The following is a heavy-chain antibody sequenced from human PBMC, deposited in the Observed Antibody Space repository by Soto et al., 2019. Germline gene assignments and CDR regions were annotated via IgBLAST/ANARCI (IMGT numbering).Heavy chain of an antibody. J-gene: IGHJ3*02. CDR3: ARDNGSGSYPSHAFDI. CDR1: GYTFTSYY. V-gene: IGHV1-46*03. D-gene: IGHD3-10*01. CDR2: INPSGGST. Sequence: ASVKVSCKASGYTFTSYYMHWVRQAPEQGLEWMGIINPSGGSTSYAQKFQGRVTMTRDTSTSTVYMELSSLRSEDTAVYYCARDNGSGSYPSHAFDIWGQGTMVTVSS.